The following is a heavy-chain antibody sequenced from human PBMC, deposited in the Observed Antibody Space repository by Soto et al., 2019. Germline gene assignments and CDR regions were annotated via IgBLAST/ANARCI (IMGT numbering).Heavy chain of an antibody. D-gene: IGHD1-1*01. V-gene: IGHV3-74*01. Sequence: LRLSCAASGFTFSTYCMHWVRHTPGTGLVWVSRTCRYGRELYYADSVKGRFTISRDDAKNTLYLQMDSLRVEDTGIYYCVRGTTAWRGMDYWGQGALVTVSS. CDR1: GFTFSTYC. CDR3: VRGTTAWRGMDY. CDR2: TCRYGREL. J-gene: IGHJ4*02.